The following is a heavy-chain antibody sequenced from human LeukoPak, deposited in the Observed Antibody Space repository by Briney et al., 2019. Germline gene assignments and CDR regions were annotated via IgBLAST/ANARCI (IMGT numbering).Heavy chain of an antibody. D-gene: IGHD3-22*01. CDR2: ISSSGSII. V-gene: IGHV3-48*03. Sequence: GGSLRLSSAASGFIVSAYEMNWVRQAPEKGLEWISYISSSGSIIYYADSVKGRFTLSRDNATNSLYLQMHNLRGEDTAVYYCSRQRTSGYQDYWGQGTLVTVSS. J-gene: IGHJ4*02. CDR3: SRQRTSGYQDY. CDR1: GFIVSAYE.